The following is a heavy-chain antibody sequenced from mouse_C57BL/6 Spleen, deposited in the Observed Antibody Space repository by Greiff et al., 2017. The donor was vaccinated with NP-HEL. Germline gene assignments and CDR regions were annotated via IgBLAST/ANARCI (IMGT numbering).Heavy chain of an antibody. CDR1: GFNFKDYY. Sequence: EVQLVESGAGLVRPGASVKLSCTASGFNFKDYYMHWVKQRPEQGLEWIGRIDPEDGDTDYSPKFQGKATMTADTSSNIAYLQLSSLTSEDTAVYYCTTIYYYGSRDYWGQGTTLTVSS. V-gene: IGHV14-1*01. CDR3: TTIYYYGSRDY. CDR2: IDPEDGDT. J-gene: IGHJ2*01. D-gene: IGHD1-1*01.